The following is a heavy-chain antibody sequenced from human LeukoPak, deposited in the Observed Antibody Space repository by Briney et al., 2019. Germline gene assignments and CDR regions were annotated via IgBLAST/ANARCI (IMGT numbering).Heavy chain of an antibody. CDR1: GFTVSSYS. V-gene: IGHV3-21*01. Sequence: PGGSLRLSCAASGFTVSSYSMNWVRQAPGKGLEWVSAISSSSSYIYYTDSVKGRFTISRDNAKNSLYLQMNSLRAEDTAVYYCARDGYRAAAYYGMDVWGQGTTVTVS. J-gene: IGHJ6*02. CDR3: ARDGYRAAAYYGMDV. CDR2: ISSSSSYI. D-gene: IGHD6-13*01.